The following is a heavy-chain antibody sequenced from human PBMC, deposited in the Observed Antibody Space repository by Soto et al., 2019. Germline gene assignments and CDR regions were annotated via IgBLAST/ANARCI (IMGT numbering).Heavy chain of an antibody. V-gene: IGHV3-74*01. CDR3: ARVPTGKYGDCNY. CDR2: INPGGSIT. D-gene: IGHD2-21*01. CDR1: GFTFSSYW. J-gene: IGHJ4*02. Sequence: EEQLVESGGGLVQPGGSLRLSCAASGFTFSSYWMHWVRQAPGKGLVWVSRINPGGSITAYADSVKGRFTISRDNAKNTLYLQMNSLIGDDTAVYYCARVPTGKYGDCNYWGQGTLVTVSS.